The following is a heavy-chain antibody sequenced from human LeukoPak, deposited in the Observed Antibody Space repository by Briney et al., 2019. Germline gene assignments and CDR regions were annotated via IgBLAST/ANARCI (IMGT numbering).Heavy chain of an antibody. V-gene: IGHV4-59*01. CDR2: IYYNGST. Sequence: SETLSLTCTVSGGSISRYYWTWIRQPPGKGLEWIGYIYYNGSTNYNPSLKSRLTISVDTSKNQVSLKLTSVTAADTAVYYCARDGGSGFDYWGLGTLVTVSS. J-gene: IGHJ4*02. CDR3: ARDGGSGFDY. D-gene: IGHD3-10*01. CDR1: GGSISRYY.